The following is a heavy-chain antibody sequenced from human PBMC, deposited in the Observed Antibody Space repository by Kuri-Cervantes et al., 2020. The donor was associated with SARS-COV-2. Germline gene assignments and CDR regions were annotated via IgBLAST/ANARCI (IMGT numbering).Heavy chain of an antibody. CDR1: GFTFSSYA. J-gene: IGHJ6*03. V-gene: IGHV3-30*04. D-gene: IGHD3-22*01. CDR3: ARGINGYFFFYYLDV. Sequence: GESLKISCAASGFTFSSYAMHWVRQAPGKGLEWVAVISYDGSNKYYADSVKGRFTISRDNSKNTLYLQMNSLRAEDTAVYYCARGINGYFFFYYLDVWGKGTTVTVSS. CDR2: ISYDGSNK.